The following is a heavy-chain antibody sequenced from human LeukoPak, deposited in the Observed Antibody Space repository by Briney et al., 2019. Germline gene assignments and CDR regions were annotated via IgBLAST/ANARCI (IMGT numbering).Heavy chain of an antibody. CDR1: GFTFSSYA. Sequence: GESLRLSCVASGFTFSSYAMGWVRQAPGKRPEWVSSLTDSGGTTYYVDSVKGRFTISRDNSKNTLYLHMNSLRAEDTAMYYCAKKRDAFDIWGQGTVVAVSS. CDR2: LTDSGGTT. J-gene: IGHJ3*02. D-gene: IGHD5-24*01. CDR3: AKKRDAFDI. V-gene: IGHV3-23*01.